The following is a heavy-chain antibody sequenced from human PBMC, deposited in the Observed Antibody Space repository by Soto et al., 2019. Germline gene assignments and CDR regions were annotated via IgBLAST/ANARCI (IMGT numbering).Heavy chain of an antibody. V-gene: IGHV4-59*02. CDR2: MYFGGSF. CDR3: ARSYYDSTGFAVDP. CDR1: GASVSHGY. D-gene: IGHD3-22*01. J-gene: IGHJ5*02. Sequence: QMQLQASGPGLVKPSETLSLTCNVSGASVSHGYWSWIRQPPGKGLEWIGFMYFGGSFNYNPSLTIRATISVETSKHQFSMKLTSVTASDTAVYYCARSYYDSTGFAVDPWGQGTLVTVSS.